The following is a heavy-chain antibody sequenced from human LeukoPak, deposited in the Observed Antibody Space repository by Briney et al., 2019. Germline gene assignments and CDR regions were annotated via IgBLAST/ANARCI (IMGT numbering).Heavy chain of an antibody. CDR1: GFTFSSYA. CDR3: AKLSGGEPRDY. V-gene: IGHV3-23*01. Sequence: PGGSLRLSCAASGFTFSSYAMSWVRQAPGKGLEWASAISSSGGATYYADSVKGRFTISRDNSKNTLYLQMNSLRVEDTAVYYCAKLSGGEPRDYWGQGTLVTVSS. CDR2: ISSSGGAT. J-gene: IGHJ4*02. D-gene: IGHD3-16*01.